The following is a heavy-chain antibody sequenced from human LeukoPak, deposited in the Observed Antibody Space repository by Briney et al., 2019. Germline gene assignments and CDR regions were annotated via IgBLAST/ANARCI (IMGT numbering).Heavy chain of an antibody. J-gene: IGHJ5*02. V-gene: IGHV5-51*01. CDR3: ARTIKNWFDP. CDR2: IYPGDFDT. CDR1: GYRFTDYW. Sequence: GESLKISCKGSGYRFTDYWIGWVRQMPGKGLQWMGIIYPGDFDTRYSPSFQGQDTISADKSISTAYLQWSSLKASDTAMYYCARTIKNWFDPWGQGTLVTVSS.